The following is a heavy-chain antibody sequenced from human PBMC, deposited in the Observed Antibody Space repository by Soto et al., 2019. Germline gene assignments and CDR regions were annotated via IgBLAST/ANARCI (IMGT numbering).Heavy chain of an antibody. V-gene: IGHV1-18*01. D-gene: IGHD6-13*01. CDR1: GGTFSSYA. Sequence: ASVKVSCKASGGTFSSYAISWVRQAPGQGLEWMGGISAYNGKTNHAQKLQGRVTMTTDTSTSTAYMELRSLRSDDTAVYYCARESAGYSRPDFDYWGQGTLVTVSS. J-gene: IGHJ4*02. CDR3: ARESAGYSRPDFDY. CDR2: ISAYNGKT.